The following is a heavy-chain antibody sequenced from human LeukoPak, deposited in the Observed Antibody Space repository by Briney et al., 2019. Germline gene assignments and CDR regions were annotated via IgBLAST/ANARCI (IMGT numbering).Heavy chain of an antibody. Sequence: ASVKVSCKASGYTLTGYYMHWVRQAPGQGLEWMGWINPNSGGTNYAQKFQGRVTMTRDTSISTAYMELSRLRSDDTAVYYCARVPYYYDSSGYFAGVGYMDVWGKGTTVTVSS. V-gene: IGHV1-2*02. CDR1: GYTLTGYY. CDR3: ARVPYYYDSSGYFAGVGYMDV. CDR2: INPNSGGT. D-gene: IGHD3-22*01. J-gene: IGHJ6*03.